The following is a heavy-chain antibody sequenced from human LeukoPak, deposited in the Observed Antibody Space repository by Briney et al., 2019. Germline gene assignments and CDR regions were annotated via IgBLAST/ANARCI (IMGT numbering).Heavy chain of an antibody. J-gene: IGHJ3*02. D-gene: IGHD5-18*01. CDR3: ATSGYSYGYSRAFDI. CDR2: ISYDGSNK. Sequence: GRSLRLSCAASGFTFSSYAMHWVRQAPGKGLEWVAVISYDGSNKYYADSVKGRFTISRDNSKNTLYLQMNSLRAEDTAVYYCATSGYSYGYSRAFDIWGQGTMVTVSS. CDR1: GFTFSSYA. V-gene: IGHV3-30-3*01.